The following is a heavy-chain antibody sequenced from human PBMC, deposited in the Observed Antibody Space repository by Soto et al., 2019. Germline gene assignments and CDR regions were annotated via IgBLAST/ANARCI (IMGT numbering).Heavy chain of an antibody. Sequence: GGSLRLSCAASGFTFSSYGMHWVRQAPGKGLEWVAVISYDGSNKYYADSVKGRFTISRDNSKNTLYLQMNSLRAEDTAVYYCVKVSYFYVSSGSGAIDIWGQGTMVTV. V-gene: IGHV3-30*18. CDR1: GFTFSSYG. J-gene: IGHJ3*02. D-gene: IGHD3-22*01. CDR3: VKVSYFYVSSGSGAIDI. CDR2: ISYDGSNK.